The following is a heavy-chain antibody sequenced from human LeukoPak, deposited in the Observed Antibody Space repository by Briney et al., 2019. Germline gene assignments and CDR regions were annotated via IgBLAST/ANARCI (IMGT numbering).Heavy chain of an antibody. CDR1: GFTVSSNY. Sequence: GGSLRLSCAASGFTVSSNYMTWVRQAPGKGLEWVSSLDSGGNTYYADSVKGRFSLSRDNSKNTLYLQMTSLRAEDTAVYYCAKAQAGHGPSYGMDVWGQGTTVTVSS. J-gene: IGHJ6*02. CDR3: AKAQAGHGPSYGMDV. D-gene: IGHD6-19*01. CDR2: LDSGGNT. V-gene: IGHV3-66*01.